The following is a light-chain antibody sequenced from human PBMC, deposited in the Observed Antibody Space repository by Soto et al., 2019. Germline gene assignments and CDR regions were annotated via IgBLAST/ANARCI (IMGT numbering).Light chain of an antibody. V-gene: IGLV2-14*01. Sequence: QSVLTQPPSASGTPGQRVTISCSGSSSNIGSNYVYWYQQHPGKAPKLIIYEVTNRPSGVSSRFSGSKSGNTASLTISGLRSEDEAAYYCSSYTTSTTLFYVFGTGTKVTVL. J-gene: IGLJ1*01. CDR3: SSYTTSTTLFYV. CDR2: EVT. CDR1: SSNIGSNY.